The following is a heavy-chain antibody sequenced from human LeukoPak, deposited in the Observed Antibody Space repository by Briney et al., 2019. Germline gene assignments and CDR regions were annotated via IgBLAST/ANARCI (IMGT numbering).Heavy chain of an antibody. CDR3: VRDTYYDDYAWFDP. V-gene: IGHV1-69*04. CDR1: GGTFSSYA. J-gene: IGHJ5*02. Sequence: ASVKVSCKASGGTFSSYAISWVRQAPGQGLEWMGRIIPILGIANYAQKFQGRVTITADKSTSTAYMELSSLRSEDTAVYYCVRDTYYDDYAWFDPWGQGTLVTVSS. D-gene: IGHD4-17*01. CDR2: IIPILGIA.